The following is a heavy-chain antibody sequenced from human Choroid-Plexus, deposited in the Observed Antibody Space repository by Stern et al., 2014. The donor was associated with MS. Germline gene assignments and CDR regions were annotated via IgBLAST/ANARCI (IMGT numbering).Heavy chain of an antibody. J-gene: IGHJ5*02. CDR3: ARGRSRVHPPLDP. D-gene: IGHD2-2*01. CDR2: MFYGGHP. CDR1: GYSITSAAFS. V-gene: IGHV4-30-2*01. Sequence: VQLVESGSGLVKPSQPLSLTCSVSGYSITSAAFSWTWIRQAPGKGLEWIGYMFYGGHPPNNPSRRGRVNISVETPKTKFSLRLNSVTAADTAVYYCARGRSRVHPPLDPWGQGTLVTVSS.